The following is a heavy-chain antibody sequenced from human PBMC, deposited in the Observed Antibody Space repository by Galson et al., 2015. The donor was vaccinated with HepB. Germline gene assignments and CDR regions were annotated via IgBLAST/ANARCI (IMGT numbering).Heavy chain of an antibody. Sequence: SLRLSCAASGFIVSTNYMSWVRQAPGKGLEWVSVIYSGGSAYYADSVKGRFTISKDHSKNTLYLQMNSLRAGDTAVYYCARGYSSTWYSGLSYWGRGTLVTVSS. CDR1: GFIVSTNY. V-gene: IGHV3-53*01. J-gene: IGHJ4*02. CDR2: IYSGGSA. D-gene: IGHD6-13*01. CDR3: ARGYSSTWYSGLSY.